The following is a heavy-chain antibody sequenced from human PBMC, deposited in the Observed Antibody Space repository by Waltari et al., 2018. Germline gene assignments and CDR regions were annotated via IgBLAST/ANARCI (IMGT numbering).Heavy chain of an antibody. D-gene: IGHD3-10*01. CDR2: ITGSGGST. CDR1: GFTFSSYA. J-gene: IGHJ6*02. V-gene: IGHV3-23*01. Sequence: EVQLLESGGGLVQPGGSLRLSCAASGFTFSSYAMSWVRQAPGKGLEWVSGITGSGGSTHYADSVKGRFTISRDNSKNTLYLQMGSLRAEDTAVYYCAKLPGGYYDDHYYFGMDVWGQGTTVTV. CDR3: AKLPGGYYDDHYYFGMDV.